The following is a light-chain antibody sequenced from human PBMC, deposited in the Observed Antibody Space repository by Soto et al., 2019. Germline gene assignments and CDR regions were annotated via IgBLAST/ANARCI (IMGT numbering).Light chain of an antibody. CDR2: EAS. J-gene: IGKJ1*01. Sequence: EIVLTQSPATLSLSPGERATLSCRASQSVSSYLAWYQQKPGQAPRLLIYEASNRATGIPARFSGSGSGTDCTLTISSLEPEDFAVYYCQQRRNWPGTFGQGTKVEIK. CDR3: QQRRNWPGT. V-gene: IGKV3-11*01. CDR1: QSVSSY.